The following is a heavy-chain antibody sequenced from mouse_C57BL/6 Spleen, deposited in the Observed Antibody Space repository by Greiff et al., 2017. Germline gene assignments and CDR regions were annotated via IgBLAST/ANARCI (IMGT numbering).Heavy chain of an antibody. CDR3: ASGGSSYVDAMDY. Sequence: VQLQQSGAELARPGASVKLSCKASGYTFTSYGISWVKQRTGQGLEWIGEIYPRSGNTYYNEKFKGTATLTADKSSSTAYMELRRLTSEDSAVYFCASGGSSYVDAMDYWGQGTSVTASS. CDR1: GYTFTSYG. J-gene: IGHJ4*01. D-gene: IGHD1-1*01. V-gene: IGHV1-81*01. CDR2: IYPRSGNT.